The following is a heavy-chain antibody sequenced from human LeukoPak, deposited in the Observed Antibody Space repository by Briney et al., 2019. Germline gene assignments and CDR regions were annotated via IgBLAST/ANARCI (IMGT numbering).Heavy chain of an antibody. J-gene: IGHJ6*02. Sequence: PGGSLRLSCAASEFMFSDYWMSWVRQAPGKGPEWVASINNDGSEEYYADSVKGRFTVSRDNAKNSLFLQMNNLRVEDTAIYYCATYDNWVAGDVWGQGTTVSVSS. V-gene: IGHV3-7*01. CDR3: ATYDNWVAGDV. CDR1: EFMFSDYW. CDR2: INNDGSEE. D-gene: IGHD1-1*01.